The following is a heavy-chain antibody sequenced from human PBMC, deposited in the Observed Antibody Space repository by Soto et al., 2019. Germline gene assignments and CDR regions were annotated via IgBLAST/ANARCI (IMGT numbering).Heavy chain of an antibody. V-gene: IGHV4-59*01. D-gene: IGHD3-10*01. CDR1: GGSISSYY. CDR3: ARASDYYGARNWFDP. J-gene: IGHJ5*02. CDR2: IYYSGST. Sequence: QVQLQESGPGLVKPSETLSLTCTVSGGSISSYYWSWIRQPPGKGLEWIGYIYYSGSTNYNPSLKSRVNISVDTSKNQFSLKLISVTAADTAVYYCARASDYYGARNWFDPWGQGTLVTVSS.